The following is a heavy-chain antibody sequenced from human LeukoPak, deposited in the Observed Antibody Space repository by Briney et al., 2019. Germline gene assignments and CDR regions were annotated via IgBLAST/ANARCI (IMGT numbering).Heavy chain of an antibody. CDR1: GGTFTKYA. CDR2: FIPLVGIA. Sequence: ASVKVSCKASGGTFTKYAINWVRQAPGQGLEWLGRFIPLVGIATYAQKLQGRVTITEDRPTTTGYIEMSSLRAYDTTVYYCARVQAVGVPVAIDAYYSYGMDVWGQGTAVTLSS. D-gene: IGHD2/OR15-2a*01. V-gene: IGHV1-69*04. CDR3: ARVQAVGVPVAIDAYYSYGMDV. J-gene: IGHJ6*02.